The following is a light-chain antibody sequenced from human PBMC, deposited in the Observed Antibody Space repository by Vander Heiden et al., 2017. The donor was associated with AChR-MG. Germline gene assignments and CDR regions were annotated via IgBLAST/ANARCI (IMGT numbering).Light chain of an antibody. CDR1: KLGDKY. J-gene: IGLJ2*01. V-gene: IGLV3-1*01. CDR2: QDS. Sequence: SYALTQPPSVSVSPGPTASITCSGDKLGDKYACWYQQKPGQSPVLVIYQDSKRPSGIPERFSGSNSGNTATLTISGTQAMDEADYYCQAWDSSTAKVVFGGGTKL. CDR3: QAWDSSTAKVV.